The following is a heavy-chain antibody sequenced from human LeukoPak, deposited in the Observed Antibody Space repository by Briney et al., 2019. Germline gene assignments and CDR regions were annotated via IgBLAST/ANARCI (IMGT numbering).Heavy chain of an antibody. J-gene: IGHJ4*02. D-gene: IGHD1-26*01. V-gene: IGHV4-59*01. Sequence: NPSETLSLTCTVSGGSISSYYWSWIRQPPGKGLEWIGYIYYSGSTNYNPSLKSRVTISVDTSKNQFSLKLSSVTAADTAVYYCARTGSCSGSCFDYWGQGTLVTVSS. CDR1: GGSISSYY. CDR3: ARTGSCSGSCFDY. CDR2: IYYSGST.